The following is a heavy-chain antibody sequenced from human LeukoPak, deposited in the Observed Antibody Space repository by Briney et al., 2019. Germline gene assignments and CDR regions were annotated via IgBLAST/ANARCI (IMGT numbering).Heavy chain of an antibody. Sequence: GGSLRLSCAASGFTFSTYAMNWVRQAPGKGLEWVSVISGSGSNTYYADSVKGRFTISRDNSKNTLYLQMNSLRAEDTAVYYCAKDQLTYYFDSSGYYPLAYWGQGTLVTVSS. CDR2: ISGSGSNT. J-gene: IGHJ4*02. CDR3: AKDQLTYYFDSSGYYPLAY. CDR1: GFTFSTYA. V-gene: IGHV3-23*01. D-gene: IGHD3-22*01.